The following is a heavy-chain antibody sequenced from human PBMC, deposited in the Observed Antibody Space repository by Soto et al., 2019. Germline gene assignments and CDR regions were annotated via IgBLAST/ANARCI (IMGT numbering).Heavy chain of an antibody. V-gene: IGHV5-51*01. CDR3: ERLFEYSSSDAIDI. J-gene: IGHJ3*02. Sequence: GESLKISCKGSGYSFTNYWIGWVRQMPGKGLECMGIIFPGDSDTRYSPSFQGQVTISADKSISTAYVQWSSLKASDTAMYYCERLFEYSSSDAIDIWGQGTMVTVSS. D-gene: IGHD6-6*01. CDR2: IFPGDSDT. CDR1: GYSFTNYW.